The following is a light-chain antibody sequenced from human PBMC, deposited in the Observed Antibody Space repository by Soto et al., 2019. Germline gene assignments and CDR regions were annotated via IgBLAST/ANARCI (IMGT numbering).Light chain of an antibody. CDR3: AAWDDSLNGYV. J-gene: IGLJ1*01. CDR1: SSNIGRNT. Sequence: QSVLTQPPSASGTPGQRVTMSCSGSSSNIGRNTVAWYQQVPGTAPRLVIPNNNQGPSGVPDRFSGSKSGTSASLAISGLQSEDEADYFCAAWDDSLNGYVFGTGTKLTVL. CDR2: NNN. V-gene: IGLV1-44*01.